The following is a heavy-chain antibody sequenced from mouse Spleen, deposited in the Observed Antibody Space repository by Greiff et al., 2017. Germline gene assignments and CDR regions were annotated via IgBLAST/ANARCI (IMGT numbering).Heavy chain of an antibody. CDR3: ARSFSSTMITTPFAY. V-gene: IGHV14-1*01. J-gene: IGHJ3*01. Sequence: VQLQQSGAELVRPGASVKLSCTASGFNIKDYYMHWVKQRPEQGLEWIGRIDPEDGDTEYAPKFQGKATMTADTSSNTAYLQLSSLTSEDTAVYYCARSFSSTMITTPFAYWGQGTLVTVSA. D-gene: IGHD2-4*01. CDR1: GFNIKDYY. CDR2: IDPEDGDT.